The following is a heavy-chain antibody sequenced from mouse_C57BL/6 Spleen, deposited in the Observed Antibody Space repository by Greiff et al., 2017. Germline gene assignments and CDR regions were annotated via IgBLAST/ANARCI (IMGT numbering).Heavy chain of an antibody. Sequence: VQLQQSGAELVKPGASVKISCKASGYAFSSYWMNWVKQRPGKGLEWIGQIYPGDGDTNYNGKFKGKATLTADKSSSTAYMQLSSLTSEDSAVYCCARGDGYYWYFDVWGTGTTVTVSS. D-gene: IGHD2-3*01. CDR3: ARGDGYYWYFDV. V-gene: IGHV1-80*01. J-gene: IGHJ1*03. CDR1: GYAFSSYW. CDR2: IYPGDGDT.